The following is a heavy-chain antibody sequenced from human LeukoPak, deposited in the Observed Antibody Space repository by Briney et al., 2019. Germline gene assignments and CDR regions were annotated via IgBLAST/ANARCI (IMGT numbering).Heavy chain of an antibody. D-gene: IGHD3-22*01. Sequence: VTVSCQAYGRTFRRPGISWVRRAPAHGRGWRGGHLGICGTPHYAQKYQSRVTITADESTRTANMQLTRLISEDTATYNCAGDGAIFDNSGYYYLWWGQGTLVTVSS. CDR2: HLGICGTP. J-gene: IGHJ4*02. CDR3: AGDGAIFDNSGYYYLW. V-gene: IGHV1-69*13. CDR1: GRTFRRPG.